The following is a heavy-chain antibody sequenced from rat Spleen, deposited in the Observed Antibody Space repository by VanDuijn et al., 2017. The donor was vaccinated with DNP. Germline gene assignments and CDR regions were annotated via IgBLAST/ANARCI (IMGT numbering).Heavy chain of an antibody. D-gene: IGHD4-3*01. V-gene: IGHV3-3*01. CDR1: GYSITSSYR. Sequence: EVQLQESGPGLVKPSQSLSLTCSVTGYSITSSYRWNWIRKFPGNKLEWMGYINSAGSTNYNPSLKSRISITRDTSKNQFFLQVNSVTTEDTATYYCARSGSMDAWGQGTSVTVSS. CDR2: INSAGST. CDR3: ARSGSMDA. J-gene: IGHJ4*01.